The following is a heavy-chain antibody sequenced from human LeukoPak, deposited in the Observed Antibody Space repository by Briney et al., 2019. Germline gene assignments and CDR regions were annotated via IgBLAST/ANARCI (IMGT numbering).Heavy chain of an antibody. V-gene: IGHV4-59*08. Sequence: SETLSLTWSLVCASITTTFWGSVRKPPGKGLEWIGYIYYNGNTDYNPSLKSRVTMSVDTSKNQFSLKLRSVTAEDTAVYYCARGDTCGWYTDYWGQGTLVTVSS. J-gene: IGHJ4*02. CDR1: CASITTTF. D-gene: IGHD6-19*01. CDR2: IYYNGNT. CDR3: ARGDTCGWYTDY.